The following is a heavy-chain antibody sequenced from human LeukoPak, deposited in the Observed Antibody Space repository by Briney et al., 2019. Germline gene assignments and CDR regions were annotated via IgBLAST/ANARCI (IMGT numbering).Heavy chain of an antibody. Sequence: SETLSLTCTVSGGSISSYYWSWVRQPPGRGLEWIGYIYYSGSTIYNPSLKSRVTMSVDTSKNQFSLRLSSVTAADPAVYYCARHALYGDFDYWGQGTLVTVSS. CDR1: GGSISSYY. J-gene: IGHJ4*02. CDR3: ARHALYGDFDY. V-gene: IGHV4-59*08. CDR2: IYYSGST. D-gene: IGHD4-17*01.